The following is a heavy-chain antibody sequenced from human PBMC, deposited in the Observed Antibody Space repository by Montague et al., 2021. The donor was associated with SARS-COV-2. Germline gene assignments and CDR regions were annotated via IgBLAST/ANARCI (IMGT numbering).Heavy chain of an antibody. CDR3: ARDDFRWDFDC. J-gene: IGHJ4*02. CDR1: GDSITSDVSY. Sequence: TLSLTCTVPGDSITSDVSYWSWIRQPAGKGLEWIGRIYTTGSTNYNPSLKSRLTISLDTSKNQFSLKLSSVTAADTAVYYCARDDFRWDFDCWGQGTLVTVSS. CDR2: IYTTGST. D-gene: IGHD2/OR15-2a*01. V-gene: IGHV4-61*02.